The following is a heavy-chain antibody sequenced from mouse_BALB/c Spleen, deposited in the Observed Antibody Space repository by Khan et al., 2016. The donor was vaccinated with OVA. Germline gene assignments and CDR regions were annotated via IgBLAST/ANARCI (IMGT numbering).Heavy chain of an antibody. D-gene: IGHD2-1*01. Sequence: EVHLVESGGGLVKPGGSLKLSCAASGFTFSTYAMSWVRQTPEKRLEWVATISSDGDYTYFPDNVTGRFTLSRDNAKNTLCLQMTSLRSEDTAMYYCARSPYGNFAYWGQGTLVTVSA. CDR2: ISSDGDYT. J-gene: IGHJ3*01. V-gene: IGHV5-9-3*01. CDR1: GFTFSTYA. CDR3: ARSPYGNFAY.